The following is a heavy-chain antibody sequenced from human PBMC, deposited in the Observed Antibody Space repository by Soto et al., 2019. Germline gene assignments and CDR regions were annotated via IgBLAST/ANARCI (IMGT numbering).Heavy chain of an antibody. V-gene: IGHV1-18*01. J-gene: IGHJ5*02. CDR2: ISAYNGNT. CDR3: ARALGGPGRRFDP. Sequence: QVQLVQSGAEVKKPGASVKVSCKTSGYTFISYGISWVLQAPGQGLEWMGWISAYNGNTNYAQKVQGRVTMTTDTSTSTAYMEVRSLRSDDTAVYYSARALGGPGRRFDPWGQGTLVIVSS. CDR1: GYTFISYG. D-gene: IGHD1-1*01.